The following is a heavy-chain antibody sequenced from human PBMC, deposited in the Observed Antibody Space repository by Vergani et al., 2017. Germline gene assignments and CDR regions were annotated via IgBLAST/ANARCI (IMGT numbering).Heavy chain of an antibody. V-gene: IGHV1-46*03. CDR2: INPSGGST. CDR3: ARGRIAVAGTGDSSVSVDY. CDR1: GYTFTSYY. D-gene: IGHD6-19*01. J-gene: IGHJ4*02. Sequence: QVQLVQSGAEVKKPGASVKVSCKASGYTFTSYYMHWVRQAPGQGLELMGIINPSGGSTSYAQKFQGRVTMTRDTSTSTVYMELSSLRSEDTAVYYCARGRIAVAGTGDSSVSVDYWGQGTLVTVSS.